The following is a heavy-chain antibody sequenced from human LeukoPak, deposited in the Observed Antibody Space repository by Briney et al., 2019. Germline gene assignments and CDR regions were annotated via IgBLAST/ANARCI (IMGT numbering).Heavy chain of an antibody. V-gene: IGHV4-59*01. CDR2: IYYSGST. CDR3: ARLKGNSFDP. D-gene: IGHD2/OR15-2a*01. J-gene: IGHJ5*02. Sequence: SETLSLTCTVSGGSISSYYWSWIRQPPGKGLEWIGYIYYSGSTNYNPSLKSRVTLSLDTFKNQFSLRLTSVTAADAAVYYCARLKGNSFDPWGQGTQVSVSS. CDR1: GGSISSYY.